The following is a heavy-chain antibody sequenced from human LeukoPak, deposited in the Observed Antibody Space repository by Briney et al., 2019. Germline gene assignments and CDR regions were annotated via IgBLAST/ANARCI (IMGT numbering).Heavy chain of an antibody. V-gene: IGHV3-20*04. CDR3: AGGDRNGWYFDF. CDR2: INRDGGST. Sequence: PGGSLRLSCGGSGFMFHDHGMSWVRQVAGKGLEWVSGINRDGGSTGYADSVKGRFTISRDNAKKSLYLQMNSLRAEDTALYYCAGGDRNGWYFDFWGQGTLVTVSS. J-gene: IGHJ4*02. CDR1: GFMFHDHG. D-gene: IGHD6-19*01.